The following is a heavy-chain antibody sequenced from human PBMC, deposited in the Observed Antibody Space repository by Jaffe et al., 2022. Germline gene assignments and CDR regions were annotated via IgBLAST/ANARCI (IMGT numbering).Heavy chain of an antibody. V-gene: IGHV3-21*01. D-gene: IGHD6-19*01. J-gene: IGHJ4*02. CDR1: GFTFSSYS. CDR3: ARDLNDGTGYSSGWYDY. Sequence: EVQLVESGGGLVKPGGSLRLSCAASGFTFSSYSMNWVRQAPGKGLEWVSSISSSSSYIYYADSVKGRFTISRDNAKNSLYLQMNSLRAEDTAVYYCARDLNDGTGYSSGWYDYWGQGTLVTVSS. CDR2: ISSSSSYI.